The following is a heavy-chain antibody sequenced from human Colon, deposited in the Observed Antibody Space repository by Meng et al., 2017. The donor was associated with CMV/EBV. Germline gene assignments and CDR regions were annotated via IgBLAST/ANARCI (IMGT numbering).Heavy chain of an antibody. D-gene: IGHD3-10*01. CDR1: GDRFGSSA. CDR3: AREYYGSASYYNFDY. J-gene: IGHJ4*02. CDR2: INTNTGNP. Sequence: SGDRFGSSALHWVRQAPGQGLEWMGWINTNTGNPTYAQGFTGRFVFSSDTSVSTASLQINSLKAEDTGVYYCAREYYGSASYYNFDYWGQGTLVTVSS. V-gene: IGHV7-4-1*02.